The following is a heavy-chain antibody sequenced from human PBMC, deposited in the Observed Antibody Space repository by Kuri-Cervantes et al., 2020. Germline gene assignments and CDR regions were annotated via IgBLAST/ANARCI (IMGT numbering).Heavy chain of an antibody. V-gene: IGHV1-18*04. CDR2: INPNNGDT. CDR1: GYTFTSYY. CDR3: ARDRSVNYQYYMDV. J-gene: IGHJ6*03. Sequence: ASVKVSCKASGYTFTSYYMHWVRQAPGQGLEWMGWINPNNGDTSYAQKVQGRGTMTTDTSTSKAYMELRSLRSDDTAVYYCARDRSVNYQYYMDVWGKGTTVTVSS.